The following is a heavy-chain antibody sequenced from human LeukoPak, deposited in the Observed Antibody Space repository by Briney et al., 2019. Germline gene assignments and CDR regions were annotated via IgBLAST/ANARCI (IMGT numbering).Heavy chain of an antibody. Sequence: GGSLRLSCAASGFTFRTYWMSWVRQAPGKGLEWVANIKEDGSEKYYVDSVKGRFTIFRDNAKNSLYLQMNSLRAEDTALYYCAKDASYSSGWYGGWFDPWGQGTLVTVSS. V-gene: IGHV3-7*03. CDR1: GFTFRTYW. J-gene: IGHJ5*02. CDR3: AKDASYSSGWYGGWFDP. D-gene: IGHD6-19*01. CDR2: IKEDGSEK.